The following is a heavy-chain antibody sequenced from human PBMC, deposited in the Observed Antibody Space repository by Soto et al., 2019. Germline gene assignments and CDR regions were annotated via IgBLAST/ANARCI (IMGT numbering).Heavy chain of an antibody. CDR1: GFTFSNYA. CDR2: ISGNGGNT. V-gene: IGHV3-23*01. J-gene: IGHJ3*02. CDR3: AKDQGRGRNTMGASDI. D-gene: IGHD1-26*01. Sequence: EVQLLESGGGLVQPGGSLRLSCVASGFTFSNYAMNWVRQAPGKGLEWVSAISGNGGNTYYADSVKGRFTISRDNSKNTLYLQMNSLRAEDTAIYYCAKDQGRGRNTMGASDIWGQGTMVTVS.